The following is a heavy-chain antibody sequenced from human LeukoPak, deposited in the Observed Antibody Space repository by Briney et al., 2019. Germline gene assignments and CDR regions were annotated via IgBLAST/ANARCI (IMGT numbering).Heavy chain of an antibody. CDR1: GYTFTSYY. D-gene: IGHD4-23*01. V-gene: IGHV1-46*01. CDR3: ARAGGNSYYYYYYMDV. Sequence: ASVKVSCKASGYTFTSYYMHWVRQAPGQGLEWMGVINPSGGSTSYAQKFQGRVTMTRDMSTSTVYMELSSLRSEDTAVYYCARAGGNSYYYYYYMDVWGKGTTVTVSS. J-gene: IGHJ6*03. CDR2: INPSGGST.